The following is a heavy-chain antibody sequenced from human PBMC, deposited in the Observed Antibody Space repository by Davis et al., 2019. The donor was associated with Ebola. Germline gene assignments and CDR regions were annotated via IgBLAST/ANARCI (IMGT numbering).Heavy chain of an antibody. V-gene: IGHV5-51*01. Sequence: GESLKISCTVSGFTFTTYWIVWVRQMPGKGLGCMGIIFPGDSDPRYSPSFQGQVTISADKSISTAYLQWSSLKASDTAMYYCARGTDGYNPGGYFDPWGQGTLVTVSS. CDR2: IFPGDSDP. CDR3: ARGTDGYNPGGYFDP. D-gene: IGHD5-24*01. CDR1: GFTFTTYW. J-gene: IGHJ4*02.